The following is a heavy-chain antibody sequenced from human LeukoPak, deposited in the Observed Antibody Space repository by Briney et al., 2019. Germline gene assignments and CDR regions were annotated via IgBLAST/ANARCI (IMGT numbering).Heavy chain of an antibody. CDR1: GGTFSSQA. V-gene: IGHV1-69*04. CDR2: VIPFLGTS. J-gene: IGHJ3*02. CDR3: ARGLASKRGAFDI. Sequence: ASVKVSCKAPGGTFSSQAISWVRQAPGQGLGWLGRVIPFLGTSSYAQKFQGRVTITADKSTNTAYLELSSLRSEDTAVYYCARGLASKRGAFDIWGQGTMVTVSS. D-gene: IGHD3-10*01.